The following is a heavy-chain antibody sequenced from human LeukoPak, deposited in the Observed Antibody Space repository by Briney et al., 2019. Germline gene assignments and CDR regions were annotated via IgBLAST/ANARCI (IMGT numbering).Heavy chain of an antibody. D-gene: IGHD6-6*01. CDR2: INPNSGGT. V-gene: IGHV1-2*04. J-gene: IGHJ4*02. CDR1: GYTFTGYY. CDR3: ARIRAPARPWHYFDY. Sequence: GASVKVSCKASGYTFTGYYMHWVRQAPGQGLEWMGWINPNSGGTNYAQKFQGWVTMTRDTSTSTVYMELSSLRSEDTAVYYCARIRAPARPWHYFDYWGQGTLVTVSS.